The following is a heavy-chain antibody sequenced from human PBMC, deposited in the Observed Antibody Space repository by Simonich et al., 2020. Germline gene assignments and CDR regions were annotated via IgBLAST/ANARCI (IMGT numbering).Heavy chain of an antibody. Sequence: QLQLQESGPGLVKPSETLSLTCTVSGGSISSSSYYWGGIRQPPGKGLEWIGSFYYSGSTNYNPPLKSRVNISADTSKNQFSLKLSSETAADTAVYYCARNAGFAFDIWGQGTMVTVSS. CDR2: FYYSGST. CDR1: GGSISSSSYY. CDR3: ARNAGFAFDI. D-gene: IGHD2-8*01. J-gene: IGHJ3*02. V-gene: IGHV4-39*01.